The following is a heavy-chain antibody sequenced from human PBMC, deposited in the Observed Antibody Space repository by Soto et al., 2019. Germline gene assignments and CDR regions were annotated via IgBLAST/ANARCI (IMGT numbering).Heavy chain of an antibody. D-gene: IGHD6-19*01. CDR2: INPNSGGT. CDR1: GYTFTSYY. Sequence: ASVKVSCKASGYTFTSYYMHWVRQAPGQGLEWMGWINPNSGGTNYAQKFQGWVTMTRDTSISTAYMELSRLRSDDTAVYYCARAARQWLAWDYFDYWGQGTLVTVSS. J-gene: IGHJ4*02. CDR3: ARAARQWLAWDYFDY. V-gene: IGHV1-2*04.